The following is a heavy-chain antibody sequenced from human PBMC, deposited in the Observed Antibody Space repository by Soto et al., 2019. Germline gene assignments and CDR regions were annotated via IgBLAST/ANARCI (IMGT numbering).Heavy chain of an antibody. CDR1: GFTFDDYG. D-gene: IGHD6-13*01. V-gene: IGHV3-20*01. CDR2: INWNGGST. Sequence: GGSLRLSCAASGFTFDDYGMSWVRQAPGKGLEWVSGINWNGGSTGYADSVKGRFTISRDNAKNSLYLQMNSLRAEDTALYHCARDRRGDKQQPTAAFDIWGQGTMVTVSS. J-gene: IGHJ3*02. CDR3: ARDRRGDKQQPTAAFDI.